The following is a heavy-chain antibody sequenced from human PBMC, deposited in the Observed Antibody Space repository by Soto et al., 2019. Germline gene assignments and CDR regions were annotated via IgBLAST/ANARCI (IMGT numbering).Heavy chain of an antibody. Sequence: PSETLSLTCTVSGGSISSYYWSWIRQPPGKGLEWIGYIYYSGSTNYNPSLKSRVTISVDTSKNQFSLKLSSVTAADTAVYYCARDRRYYGSGSYYNARFDYWGQGTLVTVSS. CDR2: IYYSGST. J-gene: IGHJ4*02. V-gene: IGHV4-59*01. D-gene: IGHD3-10*01. CDR1: GGSISSYY. CDR3: ARDRRYYGSGSYYNARFDY.